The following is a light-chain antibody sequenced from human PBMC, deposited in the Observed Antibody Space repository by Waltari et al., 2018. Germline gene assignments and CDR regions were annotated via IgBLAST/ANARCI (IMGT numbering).Light chain of an antibody. V-gene: IGLV2-8*01. CDR2: EVN. CDR1: SSDVGIYDW. CDR3: SSYAGSDNFVV. Sequence: QSALTQPPSASGSPGQSVTISCTGTSSDVGIYDWVSWYQQHPGKAPKLIIFEVNKWPSGFLYRFSGSKSGNTASLTISVLRPEDEADYYCSSYAGSDNFVVFGGGTKLTVL. J-gene: IGLJ2*01.